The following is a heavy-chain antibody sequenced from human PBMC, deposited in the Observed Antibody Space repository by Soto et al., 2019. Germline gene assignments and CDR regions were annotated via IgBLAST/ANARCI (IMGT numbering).Heavy chain of an antibody. Sequence: ASVKVSCKASGYTFTSYYIHWVRQAPGQGLEWMGIVSPSGGSTTYAQSFQDRVTMTWDTSTTTVNMELSSLRSEDTAVYYCARVTGRNSRDLFDYWGQGTLVTVYS. D-gene: IGHD3-10*01. V-gene: IGHV1-46*01. CDR2: VSPSGGST. CDR1: GYTFTSYY. CDR3: ARVTGRNSRDLFDY. J-gene: IGHJ4*02.